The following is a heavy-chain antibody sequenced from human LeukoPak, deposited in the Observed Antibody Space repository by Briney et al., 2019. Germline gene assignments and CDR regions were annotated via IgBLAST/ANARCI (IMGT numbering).Heavy chain of an antibody. V-gene: IGHV4-59*12. D-gene: IGHD2-8*01. Sequence: PSETLSLTCNVSGASMSNYYWVWIRQPPGKGLEWIGSIYHSGTTYSGSTNYNPSLKSRVTISVDTSKNQFSLKLSSVTAADTAVYYCARGRVSYRNWGQGTLVTVSS. J-gene: IGHJ4*02. CDR1: GASMSNYY. CDR2: IYHSGTTYSGST. CDR3: ARGRVSYRN.